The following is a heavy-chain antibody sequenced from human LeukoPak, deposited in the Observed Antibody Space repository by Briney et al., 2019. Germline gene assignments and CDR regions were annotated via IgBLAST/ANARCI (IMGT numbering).Heavy chain of an antibody. D-gene: IGHD4-23*01. V-gene: IGHV4-61*01. CDR1: GVSVSSGSYY. CDR2: IYYSGST. J-gene: IGHJ4*02. CDR3: ARVGGGNSWYYFDY. Sequence: SETLSLTCTVSGVSVSSGSYYWSWIRQPPGKGLEWIGYIYYSGSTNYNPSLKSRVTISVDTSKNQFSLKLSSVTAADTAVYYCARVGGGNSWYYFDYWGQGTLVTVSS.